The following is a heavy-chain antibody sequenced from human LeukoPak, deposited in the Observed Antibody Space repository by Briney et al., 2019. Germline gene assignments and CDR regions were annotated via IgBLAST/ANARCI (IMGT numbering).Heavy chain of an antibody. CDR3: ARLNRPGGRTGDVFDI. Sequence: SETLSLTCTVSGVSISGYHWSWFRQPPGKGLEWIGYIDYTWNTNYSPSLKSQVTMSLDMSKNQFSLVMNSVTAADTAMFYCARLNRPGGRTGDVFDIWGQGTMVTVSS. D-gene: IGHD2/OR15-2a*01. J-gene: IGHJ3*02. CDR2: IDYTWNT. CDR1: GVSISGYH. V-gene: IGHV4-59*08.